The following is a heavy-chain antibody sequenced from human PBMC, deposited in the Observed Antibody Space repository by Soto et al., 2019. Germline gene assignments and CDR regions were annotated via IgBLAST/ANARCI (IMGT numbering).Heavy chain of an antibody. CDR1: GYSFSSSYY. CDR2: IYHSGNT. Sequence: SETLSLTCAVSGYSFSSSYYWGWIRQPPGKGLEGIGSIYHSGNTYYNPSLKSRVTISVDTSKNQSSLKLSSVTAADTAVFYCARDPLPYAGYADSWFDPWGQGILVTVSS. V-gene: IGHV4-38-2*02. D-gene: IGHD5-12*01. CDR3: ARDPLPYAGYADSWFDP. J-gene: IGHJ5*02.